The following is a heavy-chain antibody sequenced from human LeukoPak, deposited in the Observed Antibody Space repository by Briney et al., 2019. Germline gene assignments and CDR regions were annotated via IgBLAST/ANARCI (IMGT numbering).Heavy chain of an antibody. CDR1: GFTVSSNY. D-gene: IGHD4-17*01. V-gene: IGHV3-53*01. CDR3: SKKGQNEDYGKPD. J-gene: IGHJ4*02. Sequence: PGGSLRLSCAASGFTVSSNYMSWVRQAPGKGLECVASISRNSGDYTLYAASVKGRFTISRDNSRSTLYLQMNSLRAEDTAVYYCSKKGQNEDYGKPDWGQGTLVTVSS. CDR2: ISRNSGDYT.